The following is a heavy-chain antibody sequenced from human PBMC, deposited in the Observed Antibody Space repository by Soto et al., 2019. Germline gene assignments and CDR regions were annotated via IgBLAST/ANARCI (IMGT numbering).Heavy chain of an antibody. D-gene: IGHD3-16*01. J-gene: IGHJ4*02. Sequence: ASVKVSCKSSGYTFTTYAIHWVRQAPGQRLQWMGWVNAGSGNTKYSQDFQGRVTFTRDTAATTTFMELSSLRSEDTAVYYCARVPPWGKSGNFYIQHYDSWGQGTLVTSPQ. V-gene: IGHV1-3*01. CDR2: VNAGSGNT. CDR1: GYTFTTYA. CDR3: ARVPPWGKSGNFYIQHYDS.